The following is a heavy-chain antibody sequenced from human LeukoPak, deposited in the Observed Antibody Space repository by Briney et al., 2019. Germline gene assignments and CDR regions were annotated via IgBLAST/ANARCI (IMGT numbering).Heavy chain of an antibody. J-gene: IGHJ5*02. CDR3: ARSGSYSFWFDP. V-gene: IGHV4-4*07. Sequence: SETLSLTCTVSGGSITSYYWSWIRQPAGKGLEWIGRIYTTGSTYYNYFLKSRVTMAVDTSKNQFSLRLSSVTAADTAVYYCARSGSYSFWFDPWGQGTLVTVSS. CDR1: GGSITSYY. CDR2: IYTTGST. D-gene: IGHD1-26*01.